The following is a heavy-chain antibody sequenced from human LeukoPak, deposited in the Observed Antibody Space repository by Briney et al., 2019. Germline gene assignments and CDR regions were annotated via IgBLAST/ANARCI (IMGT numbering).Heavy chain of an antibody. CDR2: IIPIFGTA. D-gene: IGHD6-6*01. V-gene: IGHV1-69*01. CDR1: GGTFSSYA. J-gene: IGHJ4*02. Sequence: ASVKVSCKASGGTFSSYAISWVRQAPGQGLEWMGGIIPIFGTANYAQKFQGRVTITADESTSTAYMELSSLRSEDTAVYYCARSYSSSFVLDYWGQGTLVTVSS. CDR3: ARSYSSSFVLDY.